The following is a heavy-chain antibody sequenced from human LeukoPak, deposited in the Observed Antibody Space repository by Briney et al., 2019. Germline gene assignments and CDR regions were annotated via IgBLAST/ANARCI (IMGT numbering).Heavy chain of an antibody. D-gene: IGHD1-1*01. Sequence: SETLSLTCTVSGGSISSSSYYWGWIRQPPGKGLEWIGSIYYSGSTYSNPSLKSRVTISVDTSKNQFSLKLSSVTAADTAVYYCAGHMSTLNFDYWGQGTLVTVSS. J-gene: IGHJ4*02. CDR3: AGHMSTLNFDY. CDR2: IYYSGST. CDR1: GGSISSSSYY. V-gene: IGHV4-39*01.